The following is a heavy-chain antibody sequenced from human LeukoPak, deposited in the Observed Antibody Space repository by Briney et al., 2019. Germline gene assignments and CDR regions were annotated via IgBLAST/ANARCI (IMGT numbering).Heavy chain of an antibody. CDR2: ISSNGGTT. V-gene: IGHV3-64*02. CDR1: GFTFSNYA. Sequence: PGGSLRLSCAASGFTFSNYAMHWVRQAPGKGLQYVSAISSNGGTTYYADSVKGRFTISRDNSKNTLYLQMNSLRAEDTAVYYCAKDIVVVVAAGGAFDYWGQGTLVTVSS. J-gene: IGHJ4*02. CDR3: AKDIVVVVAAGGAFDY. D-gene: IGHD2-15*01.